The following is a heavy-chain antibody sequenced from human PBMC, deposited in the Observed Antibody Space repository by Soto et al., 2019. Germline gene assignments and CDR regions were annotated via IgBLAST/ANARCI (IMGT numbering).Heavy chain of an antibody. CDR3: AKDQGQQLVGGGYYYGMDV. D-gene: IGHD6-13*01. J-gene: IGHJ6*02. Sequence: QVQLVESGGGVVQPGRSLRLSCAASGFTFSSYGMHWVRQAPGKGLEWVAVISYDGSNKYYADSVKGRFTISRDNSKNXLFXQMNSLRAEDTAGYYWAKDQGQQLVGGGYYYGMDVWGQGTTVTVSS. V-gene: IGHV3-30*18. CDR1: GFTFSSYG. CDR2: ISYDGSNK.